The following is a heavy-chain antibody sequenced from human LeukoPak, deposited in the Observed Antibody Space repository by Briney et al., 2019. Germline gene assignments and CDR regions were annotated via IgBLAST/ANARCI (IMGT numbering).Heavy chain of an antibody. Sequence: GGSLRLSCLTSGFTLSTNAMSWVRQAPGKGLEWVANIKRDGSEKYYVDSVKGRFTISRDNAKNSLYLQMDSLRAEDTAVYYCARSRSAGYWGQGTLVTVSS. CDR2: IKRDGSEK. CDR3: ARSRSAGY. V-gene: IGHV3-7*01. J-gene: IGHJ4*02. CDR1: GFTLSTNA.